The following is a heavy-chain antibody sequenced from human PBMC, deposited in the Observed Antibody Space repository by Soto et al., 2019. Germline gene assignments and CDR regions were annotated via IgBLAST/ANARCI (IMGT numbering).Heavy chain of an antibody. CDR2: MNPNSGNT. D-gene: IGHD1-7*01. J-gene: IGHJ5*02. CDR1: GYTFTSYD. V-gene: IGHV1-8*01. Sequence: ASVKVSCKASGYTFTSYDINWVRQATGQGLEWMGWMNPNSGNTGYAQKFQGRVTMTRNTSISTAYMELSSLRSEDTAVYYCARVDNWNYGWFDPWGQGTLVTVSS. CDR3: ARVDNWNYGWFDP.